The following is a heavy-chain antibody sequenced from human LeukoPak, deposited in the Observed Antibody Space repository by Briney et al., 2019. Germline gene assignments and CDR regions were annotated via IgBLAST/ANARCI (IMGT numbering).Heavy chain of an antibody. CDR3: ARDRYYSFDY. J-gene: IGHJ4*02. CDR1: GFTFSSYS. Sequence: PGGSLRLSCAVSGFTFSSYSMNWVRQAPGKGLEWVPYINDISATISYADSVKGRFTVSMDNAKNSLYLQMNSLRDEDTAIYYCARDRYYSFDYWGQGTLVTVSS. CDR2: INDISATI. D-gene: IGHD2-21*01. V-gene: IGHV3-48*02.